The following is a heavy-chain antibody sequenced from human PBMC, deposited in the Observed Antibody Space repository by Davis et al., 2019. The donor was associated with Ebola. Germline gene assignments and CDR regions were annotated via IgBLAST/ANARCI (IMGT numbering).Heavy chain of an antibody. CDR1: GYSISSGFY. J-gene: IGHJ5*02. Sequence: PSETLSLTCAVSGYSISSGFYWGWIRQPPGKGLEWIGSIYYSGSTYYNPSLKSRVTISVDTSKNQFSLKLSSVTAADTAVYYCARRGWELLSHWFDPRGQGTLVTVSS. D-gene: IGHD1-26*01. V-gene: IGHV4-38-2*01. CDR2: IYYSGST. CDR3: ARRGWELLSHWFDP.